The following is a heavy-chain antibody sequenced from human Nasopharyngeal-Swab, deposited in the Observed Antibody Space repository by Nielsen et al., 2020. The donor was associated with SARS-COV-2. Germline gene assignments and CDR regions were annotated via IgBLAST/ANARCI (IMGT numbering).Heavy chain of an antibody. CDR2: ISWNSGSI. V-gene: IGHV3-9*01. D-gene: IGHD6-19*01. CDR3: AREGIAVAGTGNAFDI. J-gene: IGHJ3*02. CDR1: GFTFDDYA. Sequence: SLKISCAASGFTFDDYAMHWVRQAPGKGLEWVSGISWNSGSIGYADSVKGRFTISRDNAKNSLYLQMNSLRAEDTAVYYCAREGIAVAGTGNAFDIWGQGTMVTVSS.